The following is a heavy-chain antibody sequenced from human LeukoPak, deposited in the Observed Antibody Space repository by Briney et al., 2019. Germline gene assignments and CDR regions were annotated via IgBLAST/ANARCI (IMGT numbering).Heavy chain of an antibody. CDR3: ARDPPVPQVEVYYYDSSGYSYYFDY. CDR1: GFTFSSYA. D-gene: IGHD3-22*01. CDR2: ISYDGSNK. J-gene: IGHJ4*02. V-gene: IGHV3-30*04. Sequence: GGSLRLSCAASGFTFSSYAMHWVRQAPGKGLEWVAVISYDGSNKYYADSVKGRFTISRDNSKNTLYLQMNSLRAEDTAGYYCARDPPVPQVEVYYYDSSGYSYYFDYWGQGTLVTVSS.